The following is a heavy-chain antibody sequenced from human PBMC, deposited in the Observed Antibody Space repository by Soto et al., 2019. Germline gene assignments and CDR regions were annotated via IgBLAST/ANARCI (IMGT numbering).Heavy chain of an antibody. D-gene: IGHD2-15*01. J-gene: IGHJ6*02. CDR2: SYYSGST. CDR1: GGSISSSSYY. CDR3: ARHPVPGWRYYYYGMDV. V-gene: IGHV4-39*01. Sequence: QLQLQESGPGLVKPSETLSLTCTVSGGSISSSSYYWGWIRQPPGKGLEWIGSSYYSGSTYYNPSLKSRVTISVDTSKNQFSLKLSSVTAADTAVYYCARHPVPGWRYYYYGMDVWGQGTTVTVSS.